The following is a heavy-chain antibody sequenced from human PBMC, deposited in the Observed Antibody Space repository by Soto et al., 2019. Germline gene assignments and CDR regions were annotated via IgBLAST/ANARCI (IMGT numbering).Heavy chain of an antibody. V-gene: IGHV1-18*01. CDR2: ISADNGNT. Sequence: QVQLVQSGAEVKKPGASVKVSCKASGYTFTSYGISWVRQAPGQGLEWMGWISADNGNTNYAQKLQGRVTMTTDTSTSTADMELRSLRSDDTAVYYCARPLSGSALAHDAFDIWGQGTMVTVSS. J-gene: IGHJ3*02. D-gene: IGHD1-26*01. CDR1: GYTFTSYG. CDR3: ARPLSGSALAHDAFDI.